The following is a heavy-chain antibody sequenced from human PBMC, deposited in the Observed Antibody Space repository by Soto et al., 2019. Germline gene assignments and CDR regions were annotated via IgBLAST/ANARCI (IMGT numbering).Heavy chain of an antibody. V-gene: IGHV4-31*03. CDR2: IYYSGST. J-gene: IGHJ4*02. CDR1: GGSISSGGYY. CDR3: AREIWQQLDNYFDY. D-gene: IGHD6-13*01. Sequence: SETLSLTCTVSGGSISSGGYYWSWIRQHPGKGLEWIGYIYYSGSTYYNPSLKSRVTISVDTSKNQFSLKPSSVTAADTAVYYCAREIWQQLDNYFDYWGQGTLVTVSS.